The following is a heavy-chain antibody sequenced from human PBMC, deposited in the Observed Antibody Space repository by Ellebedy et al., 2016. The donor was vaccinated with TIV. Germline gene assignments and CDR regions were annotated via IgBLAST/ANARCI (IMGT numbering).Heavy chain of an antibody. CDR3: ATDRDRRWFYF. CDR1: GGSFSGYY. Sequence: SETLSLXXAVYGGSFSGYYWSWIRQPPGKGLEWIGSMSSSGSTYYNPSLKSRVTMSVDTSQFSLKLTSVTAADTAVYYCATDRDRRWFYFWGQGTLVTVSS. J-gene: IGHJ5*01. CDR2: MSSSGST. V-gene: IGHV4-34*01. D-gene: IGHD1-14*01.